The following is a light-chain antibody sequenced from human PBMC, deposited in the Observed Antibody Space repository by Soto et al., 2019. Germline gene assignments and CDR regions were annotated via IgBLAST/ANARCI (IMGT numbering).Light chain of an antibody. CDR2: DAS. CDR3: QQYESFPFT. Sequence: DIQMTQSPSTLSASVGDRVTITCRASQTLSNWLAWYQQKPGKAPKLLIYDASSLHSGAPSRFSGSGSGAEFTLTISSLQPDDFATYCCQQYESFPFTFGPGTKV. J-gene: IGKJ3*01. V-gene: IGKV1-5*01. CDR1: QTLSNW.